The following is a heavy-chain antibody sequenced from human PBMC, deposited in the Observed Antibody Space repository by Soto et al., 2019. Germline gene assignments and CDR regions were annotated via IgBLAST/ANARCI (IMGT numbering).Heavy chain of an antibody. D-gene: IGHD2-2*01. Sequence: QVQLQQWGAGLLKPSETLSLTCAVYGGSFSGYYWSWIRQPPGKGLEWIGEINHSGSTNYNPSLKSRVTISVDTSKNQFSLKLSSVTAADTAVYYCASLNPPTAATFDYWGQGTLVTVSS. V-gene: IGHV4-34*01. CDR2: INHSGST. CDR1: GGSFSGYY. CDR3: ASLNPPTAATFDY. J-gene: IGHJ4*02.